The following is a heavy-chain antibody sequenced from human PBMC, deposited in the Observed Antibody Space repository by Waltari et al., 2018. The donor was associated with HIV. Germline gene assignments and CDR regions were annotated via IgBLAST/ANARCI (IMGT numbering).Heavy chain of an antibody. CDR1: GHTFTSYA. CDR2: INTANGNT. Sequence: QVQFVQSGAEVKKPGASVKISCKTSGHTFTSYAIHWVRQAPGQRLEGLGGINTANGNTEYSRTFQGRVTMTWDTAAGTVYMDLRSLRSEDTALYYCARGGWELYWGQGTLVTVSS. V-gene: IGHV1-3*04. CDR3: ARGGWELY. D-gene: IGHD1-26*01. J-gene: IGHJ4*02.